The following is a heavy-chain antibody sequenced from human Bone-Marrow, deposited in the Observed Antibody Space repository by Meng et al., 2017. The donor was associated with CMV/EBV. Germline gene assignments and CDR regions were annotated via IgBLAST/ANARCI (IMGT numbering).Heavy chain of an antibody. J-gene: IGHJ4*02. Sequence: GSLKISCAASGFTFSSYAMSWVRQAPGKGLEWVSAISGSGGSTYYADSVKGRFTISRDNSKNTLYLQMNSLRAEDTAVYYCARARYSSSWYEYWGQGTLVTVSS. CDR1: GFTFSSYA. CDR3: ARARYSSSWYEY. CDR2: ISGSGGST. D-gene: IGHD6-13*01. V-gene: IGHV3-23*01.